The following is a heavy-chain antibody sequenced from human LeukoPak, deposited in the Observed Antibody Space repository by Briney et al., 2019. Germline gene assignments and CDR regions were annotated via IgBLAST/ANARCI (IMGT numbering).Heavy chain of an antibody. J-gene: IGHJ5*02. CDR3: ARGRLIAVVPAASRGKYNWFDP. CDR1: GGSFSGYY. CDR2: INHSGST. D-gene: IGHD2-2*01. Sequence: SETLSLTCAVYGGSFSGYYWSWIRQPPGKGLEWIGEINHSGSTNYNPSLKSRVTISVDTSKNQFSLKLSSVTAADTAVYYCARGRLIAVVPAASRGKYNWFDPWGQGTLVTVSS. V-gene: IGHV4-34*01.